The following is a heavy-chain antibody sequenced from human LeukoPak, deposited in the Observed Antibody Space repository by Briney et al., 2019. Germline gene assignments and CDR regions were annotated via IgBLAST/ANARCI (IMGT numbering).Heavy chain of an antibody. J-gene: IGHJ4*02. D-gene: IGHD1-20*01. V-gene: IGHV4-59*12. CDR1: GGSISSYY. Sequence: PSETLSLTCTVSGGSISSYYWSWIRQPPGKGLEWIGYIYYSGSTNYNPSLKSRVTISVDTSKNQFSLKLSSVTAADTAVYYCARGAASPITGTEYYFDYWGQGTLVTVSS. CDR3: ARGAASPITGTEYYFDY. CDR2: IYYSGST.